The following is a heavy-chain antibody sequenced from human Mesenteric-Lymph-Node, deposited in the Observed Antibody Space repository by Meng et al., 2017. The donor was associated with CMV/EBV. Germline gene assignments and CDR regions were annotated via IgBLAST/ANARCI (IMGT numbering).Heavy chain of an antibody. D-gene: IGHD3-10*01. CDR1: GFTFDDYA. V-gene: IGHV3-9*01. J-gene: IGHJ5*02. CDR3: ARLGSRHYYGSGSEAWFDP. Sequence: SLKISCAASGFTFDDYAMHWVRQAPGKGLEWVSGIGWSSGTIGYADSVKGRFTISRDNAKNSLYLQMNSLRPEDTALYYCARLGSRHYYGSGSEAWFDPWGQGTLVTVSS. CDR2: IGWSSGTI.